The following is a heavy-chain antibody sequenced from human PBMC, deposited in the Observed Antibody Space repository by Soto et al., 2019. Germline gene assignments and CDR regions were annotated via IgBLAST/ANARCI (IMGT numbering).Heavy chain of an antibody. CDR1: GGSISPYY. CDR2: LYYSGNT. J-gene: IGHJ4*02. D-gene: IGHD2-15*01. V-gene: IGHV4-59*01. CDR3: ARVGGVAARTFDY. Sequence: SETLSLTCTVSGGSISPYYWSWVRQPPGKGLEWIGYLYYSGNTNYNPSLKSRVTISVDASKNQVSLRLTSVTAADTAVYYCARVGGVAARTFDYWGQGTVVTVSS.